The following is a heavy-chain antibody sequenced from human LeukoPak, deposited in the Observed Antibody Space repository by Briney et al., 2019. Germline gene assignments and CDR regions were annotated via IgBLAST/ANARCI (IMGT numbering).Heavy chain of an antibody. V-gene: IGHV3-74*01. CDR3: ARGLRDRYGMDV. J-gene: IGHJ6*02. CDR1: GFTFDTYW. CDR2: IHRDGNNI. Sequence: GGSLRLSCVASGFTFDTYWMHWVRQAPGKGLVWVSRIHRDGNNINYADFVQGRFTVSRDNAKNTLYLQMHSLRVGDTAMYYCARGLRDRYGMDVWGQGTTVTVSS.